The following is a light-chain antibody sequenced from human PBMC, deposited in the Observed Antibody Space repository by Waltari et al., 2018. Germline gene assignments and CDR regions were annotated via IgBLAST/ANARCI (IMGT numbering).Light chain of an antibody. CDR3: QVWDTGSDHVI. CDR1: NIGSIS. J-gene: IGLJ2*01. Sequence: SYVLTQPPSVSVAPGETARISCGGNNIGSISVDWYHQKAGQAPVLVMSYDADRPSGIPERFSGSNSGNTATLTSNRVEVGDEADYYCQVWDTGSDHVIFGGGTKLTV. V-gene: IGLV3-21*04. CDR2: YDA.